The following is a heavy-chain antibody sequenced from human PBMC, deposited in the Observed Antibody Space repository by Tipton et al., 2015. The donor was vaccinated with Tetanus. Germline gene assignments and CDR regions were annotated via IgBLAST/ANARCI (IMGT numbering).Heavy chain of an antibody. CDR3: AREQGYFDY. V-gene: IGHV1-18*01. CDR1: GYTFNTFG. Sequence: QSGAEVKKPGASVKVSCKASGYTFNTFGISWVRQAPGQGLEWMGWISVYNGNTNYGQNVQGRVTMTTDTPTSTAYMELRSLRSDDTAVYFCAREQGYFDYWGQGTLVTVSS. CDR2: ISVYNGNT. J-gene: IGHJ4*02.